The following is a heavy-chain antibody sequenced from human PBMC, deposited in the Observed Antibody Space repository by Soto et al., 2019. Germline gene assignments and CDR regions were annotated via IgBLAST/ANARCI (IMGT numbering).Heavy chain of an antibody. CDR2: IYKSATT. V-gene: IGHV4-30-4*01. Sequence: SETLSLTCSVSGDSISNLDYFWAWIRQPPGQALEYIGYIYKSATTYYNPSFESRVAISAGTSKSQFSLNVTSVTAADTAVYFCARGRYCLTGRCFPNWFDSWGQGALVTVSS. CDR1: GDSISNLDYF. D-gene: IGHD7-27*01. CDR3: ARGRYCLTGRCFPNWFDS. J-gene: IGHJ5*01.